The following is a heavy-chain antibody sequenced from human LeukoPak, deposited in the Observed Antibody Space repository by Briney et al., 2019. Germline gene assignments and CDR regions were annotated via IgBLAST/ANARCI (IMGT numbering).Heavy chain of an antibody. CDR2: ISGSGGST. J-gene: IGHJ4*02. V-gene: IGHV3-23*01. Sequence: PGGSLRLSCAASGFTFSSYAMNWVRQAPGKGLEWVSGISGSGGSTYYADSVKGRFTISRDNSKNTLYLQMNSLRAEDTAVYYCAKAPYYDFWSGYYSWGQGTLVTVSS. CDR3: AKAPYYDFWSGYYS. CDR1: GFTFSSYA. D-gene: IGHD3-3*01.